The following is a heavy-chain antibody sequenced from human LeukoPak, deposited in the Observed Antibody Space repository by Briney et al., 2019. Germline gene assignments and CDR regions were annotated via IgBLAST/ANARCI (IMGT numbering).Heavy chain of an antibody. V-gene: IGHV3-9*01. J-gene: IGHJ4*02. CDR3: ARVQGGGYRTADS. CDR1: GFTFDDYA. D-gene: IGHD6-25*01. CDR2: ISWNSGYI. Sequence: PGGSLRLSCAASGFTFDDYAMHWVRQAPGKGLEWVSGISWNSGYIGYEDSVKGRFTISRDNSKNTLFLQMNSLRGEDTAMYYCARVQGGGYRTADSWGQGTLVTVSS.